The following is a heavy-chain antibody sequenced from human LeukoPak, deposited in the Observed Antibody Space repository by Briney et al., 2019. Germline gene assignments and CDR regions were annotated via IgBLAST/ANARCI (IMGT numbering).Heavy chain of an antibody. D-gene: IGHD1-26*01. CDR1: GFTFSSYG. Sequence: GGSLRLSCAASGFTFSSYGMHWVRQAPGKGLEWVAFIRYDGSNKYYADSVKGRFTISRDNAKNSLYLQMNSLRAEDTAVYYCARVSSGSYGKEPGYWGQGTLVTVSS. CDR3: ARVSSGSYGKEPGY. J-gene: IGHJ4*02. V-gene: IGHV3-30*02. CDR2: IRYDGSNK.